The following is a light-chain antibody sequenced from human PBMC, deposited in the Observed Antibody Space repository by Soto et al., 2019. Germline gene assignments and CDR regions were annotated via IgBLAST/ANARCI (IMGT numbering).Light chain of an antibody. Sequence: EIVLTQSPAILSVSPGERATLSCRASQSISRSLAWYQQKPGQAPRLLIYGASSRATGIPDRFSGSGSGTDFTLTISRLEPEDFAVYYCQQYGSSPPTFGPGTKVDNK. V-gene: IGKV3-20*01. J-gene: IGKJ3*01. CDR3: QQYGSSPPT. CDR2: GAS. CDR1: QSISRS.